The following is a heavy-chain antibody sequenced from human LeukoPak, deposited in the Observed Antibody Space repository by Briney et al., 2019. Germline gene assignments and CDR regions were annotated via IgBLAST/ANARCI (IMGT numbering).Heavy chain of an antibody. J-gene: IGHJ4*02. V-gene: IGHV4-59*11. CDR1: GSSTSSHF. Sequence: SETLSLTCTVSGSSTSSHFWSWMRQPRVKGLEWIGNIYIGGTTNYNPSLNSRVTMSLDTSKNQLSLQLTSVTAAATAVYYCPKATTWLAFDSWGRGTLVTVSS. D-gene: IGHD6-19*01. CDR2: IYIGGTT. CDR3: PKATTWLAFDS.